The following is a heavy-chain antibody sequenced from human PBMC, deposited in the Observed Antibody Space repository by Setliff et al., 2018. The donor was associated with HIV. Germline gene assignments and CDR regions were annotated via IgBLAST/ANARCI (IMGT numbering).Heavy chain of an antibody. Sequence: ASVKVSCKASGGTFSSYAISWVRQAPGQGLEWMGGIIPVFRTANYAQKFQGRVTITADKSTSTVYMDLSNLRSEDTAVYYCARGAFDYTAYYYSYMDVWGKGTTVTVSS. CDR3: ARGAFDYTAYYYSYMDV. CDR1: GGTFSSYA. J-gene: IGHJ6*03. V-gene: IGHV1-69*06. D-gene: IGHD4-4*01. CDR2: IIPVFRTA.